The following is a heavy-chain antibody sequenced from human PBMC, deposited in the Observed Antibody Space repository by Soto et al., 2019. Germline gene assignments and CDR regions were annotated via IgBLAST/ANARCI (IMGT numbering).Heavy chain of an antibody. CDR1: GFTFSSYW. V-gene: IGHV3-74*01. Sequence: LRLSCAASGFTFSSYWMHWVRQAPGKGLVWVSRINSDGSSTSYADSVKGRFTISRDNAKNTLYLQMNSLRAEDTAVYYCVLSSWTGVWYYYGMDVWGQGTTVTVSS. CDR2: INSDGSST. CDR3: VLSSWTGVWYYYGMDV. J-gene: IGHJ6*02. D-gene: IGHD6-13*01.